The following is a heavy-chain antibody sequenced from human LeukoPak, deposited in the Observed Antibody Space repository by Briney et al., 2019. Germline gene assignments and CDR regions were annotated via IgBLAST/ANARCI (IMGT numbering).Heavy chain of an antibody. CDR2: IYYSGST. CDR1: GGSISSYY. Sequence: PSETLSLTCTVSGGSISSYYWSWIRQPPGKGLEWIGYIYYSGSTNYNPSLKSRVTISVDTSKNQFSLKLSSVTAADTAVYYCATDSSGYSYYFDYWGQGTLVTVSS. V-gene: IGHV4-59*01. D-gene: IGHD3-22*01. CDR3: ATDSSGYSYYFDY. J-gene: IGHJ4*02.